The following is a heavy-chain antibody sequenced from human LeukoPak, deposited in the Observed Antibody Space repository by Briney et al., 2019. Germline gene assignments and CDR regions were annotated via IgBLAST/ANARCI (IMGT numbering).Heavy chain of an antibody. CDR3: AKDGDIVVVPAAISPPYFDY. D-gene: IGHD2-2*02. CDR1: GFSFRSYA. CDR2: FSGSGGST. J-gene: IGHJ4*02. V-gene: IGHV3-23*01. Sequence: PGGSLRLSCAPSGFSFRSYAMSWARQAPGEGVGWVSAFSGSGGSTYYADSVKGRFTISRDNSKNTLYLQMNSLRAEDTAVYYCAKDGDIVVVPAAISPPYFDYWGQGTLVTVSS.